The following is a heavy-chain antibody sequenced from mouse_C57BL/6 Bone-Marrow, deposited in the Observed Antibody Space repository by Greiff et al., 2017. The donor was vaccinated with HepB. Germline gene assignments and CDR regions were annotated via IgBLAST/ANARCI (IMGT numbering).Heavy chain of an antibody. CDR3: ARQIRPFAY. CDR1: GFTFSSYG. Sequence: EVQGVESGGDLVKPGGSLKLSCAASGFTFSSYGMSWVRQTPDKRLEWVATISSGGSYTYYPDSVKGRFTISRDNAKNTLYLQMSSLKSEDTAMYYCARQIRPFAYWGQGTLVTVSA. V-gene: IGHV5-6*01. J-gene: IGHJ3*01. CDR2: ISSGGSYT.